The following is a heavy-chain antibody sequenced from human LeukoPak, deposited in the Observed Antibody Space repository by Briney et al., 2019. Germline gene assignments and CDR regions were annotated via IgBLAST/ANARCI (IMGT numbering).Heavy chain of an antibody. CDR2: MNPNSGNT. D-gene: IGHD3-10*01. V-gene: IGHV1-8*03. Sequence: ASVKVSCKASGYTFTSYDINWVRQATGQGLEWMGWMNPNSGNTGYAQKFQGRVTITRNTSISTAYMELSSLRSEDTAVYYCARGITYYGSGSYPLWGQGTPVTVSS. J-gene: IGHJ4*02. CDR1: GYTFTSYD. CDR3: ARGITYYGSGSYPL.